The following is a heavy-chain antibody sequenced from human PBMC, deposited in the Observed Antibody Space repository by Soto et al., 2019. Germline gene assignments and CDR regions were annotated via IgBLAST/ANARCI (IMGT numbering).Heavy chain of an antibody. J-gene: IGHJ4*02. CDR3: ARHPEEWLIDY. Sequence: GESLKISCKGSGYSFTSYWIGWVRQKPGKGLEWMGIIYPGDSDIRYSPSFQGQVTISADKSISTAYLQWSSLKASDTAMYYCARHPEEWLIDYWGQGTLVTVSS. CDR1: GYSFTSYW. V-gene: IGHV5-51*01. CDR2: IYPGDSDI. D-gene: IGHD6-19*01.